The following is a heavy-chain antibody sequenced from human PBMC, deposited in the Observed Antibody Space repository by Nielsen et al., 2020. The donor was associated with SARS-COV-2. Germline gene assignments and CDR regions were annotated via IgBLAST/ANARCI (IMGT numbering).Heavy chain of an antibody. CDR1: GFTFDDYA. V-gene: IGHV3-9*01. CDR3: AKDGGLWFGESRDSAFDI. CDR2: ISWNSGSI. Sequence: SLKISCAASGFTFDDYAMHWVRQAPGKGLEWVSGISWNSGSIGYADSVKGRFTISRDNAKNSLYLQMNSLRAEDTALYYCAKDGGLWFGESRDSAFDIWGQGTMVTVSS. J-gene: IGHJ3*02. D-gene: IGHD3-10*01.